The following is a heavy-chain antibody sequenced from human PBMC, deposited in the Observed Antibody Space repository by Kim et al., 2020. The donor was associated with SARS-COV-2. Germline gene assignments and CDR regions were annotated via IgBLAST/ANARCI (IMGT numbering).Heavy chain of an antibody. V-gene: IGHV3-33*06. D-gene: IGHD2-15*01. Sequence: GGSLRLSCAASGFTFSSYAMHWVRQAPGKGLEWVAVIWYDGSNKYYADSVKGRFTISRDNSKNTLYLQMNSLRAEDTAVYYCAKGEIVVVVAAPFDYWG. CDR3: AKGEIVVVVAAPFDY. CDR2: IWYDGSNK. CDR1: GFTFSSYA. J-gene: IGHJ4*01.